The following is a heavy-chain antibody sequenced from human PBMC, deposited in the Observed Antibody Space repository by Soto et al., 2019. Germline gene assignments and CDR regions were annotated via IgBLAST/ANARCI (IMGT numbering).Heavy chain of an antibody. D-gene: IGHD2-21*02. J-gene: IGHJ4*02. CDR1: GFSVSRYA. V-gene: IGHV3-23*01. CDR2: MTGSGGDI. CDR3: AKDAVYGDGLWLAGN. Sequence: EVQLLESGGGLVQPGGSLRLSCAASGFSVSRYAMMWVRQPPGKGQEWVAGMTGSGGDIRYADPVKGRFTIYKDNSKNPLYLQMNSLRAEDTAIYYCAKDAVYGDGLWLAGNWGQGTLVTVSS.